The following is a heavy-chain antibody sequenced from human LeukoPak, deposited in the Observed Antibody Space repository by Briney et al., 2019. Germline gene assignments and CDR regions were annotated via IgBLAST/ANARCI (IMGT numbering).Heavy chain of an antibody. CDR3: ARERVPRGYSGYRNAFDI. CDR1: GYTFTSYD. D-gene: IGHD5-12*01. V-gene: IGHV1-8*01. J-gene: IGHJ3*02. CDR2: MNPNSGNT. Sequence: ASVKVSCKASGYTFTSYDINWVRQATGQGLEWMGWMNPNSGNTGYAQKFQGRVTMTRNTSISTAYMELSSLRSEDTAVYYCARERVPRGYSGYRNAFDIWGQGTMVTVSS.